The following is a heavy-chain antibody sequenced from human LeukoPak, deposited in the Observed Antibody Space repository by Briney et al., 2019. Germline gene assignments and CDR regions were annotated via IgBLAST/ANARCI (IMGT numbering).Heavy chain of an antibody. J-gene: IGHJ6*02. CDR3: AKDLCGDDCYPYYYAMDV. Sequence: PGGSLRLSCAASGFTFSTYAMSWVRQAPGKGLEWVSGVTGSGGRTYYADSVKGRFTISRDNSKNTLYLQMNSLRAEDTAVYYCAKDLCGDDCYPYYYAMDVWGQGTTVTVSS. V-gene: IGHV3-23*01. CDR1: GFTFSTYA. CDR2: VTGSGGRT. D-gene: IGHD2-21*02.